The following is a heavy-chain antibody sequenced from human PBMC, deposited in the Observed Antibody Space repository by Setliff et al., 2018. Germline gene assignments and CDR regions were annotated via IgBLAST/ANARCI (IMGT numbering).Heavy chain of an antibody. Sequence: ASVKVSCKASGGTFSSYAISWVRQAPGQGLEWMGGMNPNSGNTGYAQKFQGRVTMTRNTSISTAYMELSSLRSEDTAVYYCARMSHCSGGSCYSGYWGQGTLVTVSS. CDR1: GGTFSSYA. D-gene: IGHD2-15*01. J-gene: IGHJ4*02. CDR3: ARMSHCSGGSCYSGY. V-gene: IGHV1-8*02. CDR2: MNPNSGNT.